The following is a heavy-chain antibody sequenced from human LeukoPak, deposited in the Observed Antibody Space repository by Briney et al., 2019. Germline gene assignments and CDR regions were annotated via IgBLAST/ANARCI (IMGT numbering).Heavy chain of an antibody. J-gene: IGHJ4*02. Sequence: GGSLRLSCAASGFTFSSYAMHWVRQAPGKGLEWVAVISYDGSNKYYADSVKGRFTISRDNSKNTLYLQMNSLRAEDTAVYYCWPISSSGYNKRVDYWGQGTLVTVSS. CDR3: WPISSSGYNKRVDY. CDR1: GFTFSSYA. D-gene: IGHD3-22*01. CDR2: ISYDGSNK. V-gene: IGHV3-30-3*01.